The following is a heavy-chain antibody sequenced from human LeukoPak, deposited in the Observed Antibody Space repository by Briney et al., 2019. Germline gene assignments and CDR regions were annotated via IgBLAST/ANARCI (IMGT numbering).Heavy chain of an antibody. V-gene: IGHV1-69*04. CDR2: IIPILGIA. Sequence: GASVKVSCKASGGTFSSYAVSWVRQAPGQGLEWMGRIIPILGIANYAQKFQGRVTITADKSTSTAYMELNSLRAEDTAVYYCAKGISYGGNPKGFYFDYWGQGTLVTVSS. CDR1: GGTFSSYA. CDR3: AKGISYGGNPKGFYFDY. J-gene: IGHJ4*02. D-gene: IGHD4-23*01.